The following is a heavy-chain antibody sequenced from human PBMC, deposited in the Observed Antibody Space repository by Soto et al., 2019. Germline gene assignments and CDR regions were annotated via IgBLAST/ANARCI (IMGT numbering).Heavy chain of an antibody. Sequence: EVQLVESGGGLVQPGRSLRLSCAASGFTFDDYAMHWVRQAPGKGLEWVSGISWNSGSVGYADSVKGRFTISRDNAKNSLYLQMNSLRAEDTALYYWAKGHSDYPRTSLDFDLWGQGTLITGSS. CDR2: ISWNSGSV. D-gene: IGHD5-12*01. V-gene: IGHV3-9*01. CDR1: GFTFDDYA. J-gene: IGHJ4*02. CDR3: AKGHSDYPRTSLDFDL.